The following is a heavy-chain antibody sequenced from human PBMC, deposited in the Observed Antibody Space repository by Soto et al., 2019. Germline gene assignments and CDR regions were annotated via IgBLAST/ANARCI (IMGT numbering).Heavy chain of an antibody. V-gene: IGHV1-18*01. CDR2: IYAPNGNT. CDR1: AYDSDG. CDR3: ANRGNPLMDV. Sequence: QVQLVQSGGVVKEPGASVKVSCKASAYDSDGITWVRQAPGQGLEWLGWIYAPNGNTNYAQKFQDRVIMTTDKSTRTFYMEVRSLRSDDTAVYYCANRGNPLMDVWGQGTTVTVS. J-gene: IGHJ6*02.